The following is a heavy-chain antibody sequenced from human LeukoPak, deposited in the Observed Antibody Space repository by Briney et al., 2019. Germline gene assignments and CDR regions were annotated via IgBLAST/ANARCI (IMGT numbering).Heavy chain of an antibody. CDR2: IYYSGST. V-gene: IGHV4-59*08. CDR1: GGSISPYY. Sequence: PSETLSLTCTVSGGSISPYYWSWIRQPPGKGLEWIGYIYYSGSTNYNPSLKSRVTISVDTSKNQFSLKLSSVTAADTAVYYCARQTYSSGWYPSWFDPWGQGTLVTVSS. D-gene: IGHD6-19*01. CDR3: ARQTYSSGWYPSWFDP. J-gene: IGHJ5*02.